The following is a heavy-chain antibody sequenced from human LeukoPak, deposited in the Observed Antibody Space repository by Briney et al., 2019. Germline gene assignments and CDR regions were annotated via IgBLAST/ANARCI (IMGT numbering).Heavy chain of an antibody. CDR2: VFRSGST. CDR1: GDSISRGTYY. CDR3: ARDSNFYDVSHDKAEDF. V-gene: IGHV4-61*02. Sequence: SETLSLTCTVTGDSISRGTYYWTWVRQPVGKGLEWIGRVFRSGSTYYNPSLKSRVTISIDTSNNQFSLHLRSVTAADTAVYYCARDSNFYDVSHDKAEDFWGQGTLVTVSS. D-gene: IGHD3-22*01. J-gene: IGHJ4*02.